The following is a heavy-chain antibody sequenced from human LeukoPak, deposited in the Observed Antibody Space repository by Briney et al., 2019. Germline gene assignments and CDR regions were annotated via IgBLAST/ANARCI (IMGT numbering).Heavy chain of an antibody. V-gene: IGHV4-59*08. D-gene: IGHD3-9*01. CDR1: GGSISSYY. Sequence: SETLSLTCTVSGGSISSYYWSWIRQPPGKGLEWIGYIYYSGSTNYNPSLKSRVTISVDTSKNQFSLKLSSVTAADTAVYYCARHDPYYDILTDDKKAFGIWGQGTMVTVSS. J-gene: IGHJ3*02. CDR3: ARHDPYYDILTDDKKAFGI. CDR2: IYYSGST.